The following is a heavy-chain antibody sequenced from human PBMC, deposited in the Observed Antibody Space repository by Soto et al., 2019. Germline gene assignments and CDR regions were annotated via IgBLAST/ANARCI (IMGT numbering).Heavy chain of an antibody. Sequence: EVQLVESGGGLVQPGGSLRLSCAASGFTFSSYDMHWVRQATGKGLEWVSAIGTAGDTYYPGSVKGRFTISRENAKNSLYLQMNSLRAVDTAVYYCARGVLRLSGGFDVFDIGGQGTMVTVSS. CDR1: GFTFSSYD. J-gene: IGHJ3*02. D-gene: IGHD3-3*01. CDR2: IGTAGDT. V-gene: IGHV3-13*04. CDR3: ARGVLRLSGGFDVFDI.